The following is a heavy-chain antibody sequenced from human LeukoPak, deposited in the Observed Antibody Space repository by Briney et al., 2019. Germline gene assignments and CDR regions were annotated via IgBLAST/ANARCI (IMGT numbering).Heavy chain of an antibody. CDR2: IYYSGST. CDR1: GGSISSYY. V-gene: IGHV4-59*12. J-gene: IGHJ4*02. CDR3: ARDGADYVWGSYRN. D-gene: IGHD3-16*02. Sequence: PSETLSLTCTVSGGSISSYYWSWIRQPPAKGLAWIGYIYYSGSTNYNPSLKSRVTISVDTSKNQFSLKLSSVTAADTAVYYCARDGADYVWGSYRNWGQGTLVTVSS.